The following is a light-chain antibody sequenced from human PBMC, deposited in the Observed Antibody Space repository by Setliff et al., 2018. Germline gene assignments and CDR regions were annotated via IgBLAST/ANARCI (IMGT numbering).Light chain of an antibody. CDR1: SSDVGGYNY. Sequence: QSVLTQPAAVSGSPGQSITISCAGTSSDVGGYNYVSWYQQHPGKAPKLMIYEVTKRPSGVSDRFSGSKSGNTASLTISGLQAEDEADYFCTSYASGSTYVVFGGGTKGTVL. CDR2: EVT. J-gene: IGLJ2*01. V-gene: IGLV2-14*03. CDR3: TSYASGSTYVV.